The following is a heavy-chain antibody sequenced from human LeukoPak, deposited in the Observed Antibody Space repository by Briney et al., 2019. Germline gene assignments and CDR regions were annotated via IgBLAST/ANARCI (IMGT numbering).Heavy chain of an antibody. V-gene: IGHV3-7*01. D-gene: IGHD5-18*01. J-gene: IGHJ4*02. CDR1: GFTFSSYW. Sequence: SGGSLRLSCAASGFTFSSYWMSWVRQAPGKGLEWVANIRKDGSEKYYVDSVKGRFTISRDNAKKSLYLQMNSLRAEDTAVYYCARHLSGVTGYTYGRGIDYWGQGTLVTASS. CDR2: IRKDGSEK. CDR3: ARHLSGVTGYTYGRGIDY.